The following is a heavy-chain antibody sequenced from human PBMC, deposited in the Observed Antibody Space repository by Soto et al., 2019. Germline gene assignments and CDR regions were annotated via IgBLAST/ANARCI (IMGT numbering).Heavy chain of an antibody. V-gene: IGHV3-23*01. J-gene: IGHJ4*02. D-gene: IGHD3-22*01. Sequence: GGSLRPSCAASGFTFSSYAMSWVRQAPGKGLEWVSAISGSGGSTYYADSVKGRFTISRDNSKNTLYLQMNSLRAEDTAVYYCANTYWPTYYYDSSGYAVDYWGQGTLVTVSS. CDR1: GFTFSSYA. CDR3: ANTYWPTYYYDSSGYAVDY. CDR2: ISGSGGST.